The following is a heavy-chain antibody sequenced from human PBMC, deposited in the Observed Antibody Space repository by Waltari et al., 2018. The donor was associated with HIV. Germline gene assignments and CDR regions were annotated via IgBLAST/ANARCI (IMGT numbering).Heavy chain of an antibody. CDR1: GFTVSSNY. Sequence: EVQLVESGGGLVQPGGSLRLSCAASGFTVSSNYMSWVRQAPGKGRGWVSVIYSGGSTYCADSVKGRFTISRDNSKNTLYLQMNSLGAEDTAVYYCASIAYCGGDCYPRGMDVWGQGTTVTVSS. D-gene: IGHD2-21*02. J-gene: IGHJ6*02. V-gene: IGHV3-66*01. CDR2: IYSGGST. CDR3: ASIAYCGGDCYPRGMDV.